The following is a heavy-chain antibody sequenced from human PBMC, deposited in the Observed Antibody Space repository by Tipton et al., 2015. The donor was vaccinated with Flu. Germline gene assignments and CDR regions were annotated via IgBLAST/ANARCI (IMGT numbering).Heavy chain of an antibody. CDR1: GFTFSSYG. CDR2: IRYDGSNK. J-gene: IGHJ4*02. D-gene: IGHD6-19*01. V-gene: IGHV3-30*02. CDR3: ASVLSGWYTF. Sequence: SLRLSCAASGFTFSSYGMHWVRQAPGKGLEWVAFIRYDGSNKYYADSVKGRFTISRDNSKNTLYLQMSSLRVEDTAVYFCASVLSGWYTFWGQGTLVTVSS.